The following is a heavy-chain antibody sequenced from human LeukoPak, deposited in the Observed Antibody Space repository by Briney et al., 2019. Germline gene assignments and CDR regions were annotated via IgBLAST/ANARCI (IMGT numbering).Heavy chain of an antibody. CDR2: IKQLGTEK. CDR1: GFTFSNYW. Sequence: GGSLRLSCAASGFTFSNYWMSWVRQAPGKGLEWVSNIKQLGTEKYYVDSVKGRFTISRDNAKNSLYLQMNSLRADDTAVYYCARERTTIVSGTTIGAYWGQGTLVTVSS. J-gene: IGHJ4*02. D-gene: IGHD2/OR15-2a*01. CDR3: ARERTTIVSGTTIGAY. V-gene: IGHV3-7*01.